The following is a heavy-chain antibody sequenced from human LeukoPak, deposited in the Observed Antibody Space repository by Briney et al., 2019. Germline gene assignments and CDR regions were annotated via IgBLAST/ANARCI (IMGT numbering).Heavy chain of an antibody. D-gene: IGHD6-13*01. V-gene: IGHV1-18*01. CDR1: GYTFTTYG. J-gene: IGHJ4*02. Sequence: ASVKVSCKSSGYTFTTYGISWLRQAPGQGLEWMGWISPDNGNTNYAQKLQGRVTMTTDTSTSTAYMELRSLRSDDTAVYYCARDRTVSSSWGVGYWGQGTLVTVSS. CDR3: ARDRTVSSSWGVGY. CDR2: ISPDNGNT.